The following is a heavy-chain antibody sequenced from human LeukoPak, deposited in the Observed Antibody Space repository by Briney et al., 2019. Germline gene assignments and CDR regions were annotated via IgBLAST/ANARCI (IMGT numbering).Heavy chain of an antibody. CDR1: GGSISSYY. D-gene: IGHD6-13*01. J-gene: IGHJ4*02. Sequence: SETLSLTCTVSGGSISSYYWSWIRQPAGKGLEWIGRIYTSGSTNYNPSLKSRVTMSVDTSKNQFSLKLSSVTAADTAVYYCARDWESPPDSSFDYGGQGTLVTVSS. V-gene: IGHV4-4*07. CDR2: IYTSGST. CDR3: ARDWESPPDSSFDY.